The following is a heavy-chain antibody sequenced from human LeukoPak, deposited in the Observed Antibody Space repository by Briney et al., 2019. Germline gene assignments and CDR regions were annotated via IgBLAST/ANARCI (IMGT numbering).Heavy chain of an antibody. CDR2: ISGSGGST. V-gene: IGHV3-23*01. D-gene: IGHD3-10*01. Sequence: GGSLRLPCAASGFTFSSYAMSWVRQAPGKGLEWVSAISGSGGSTYYADSVKGRFTISRDNSKNTLYVQMNSLRAEDTAVYYCAKGSIRGVIITALDYWGQGTLVTVSS. J-gene: IGHJ4*02. CDR1: GFTFSSYA. CDR3: AKGSIRGVIITALDY.